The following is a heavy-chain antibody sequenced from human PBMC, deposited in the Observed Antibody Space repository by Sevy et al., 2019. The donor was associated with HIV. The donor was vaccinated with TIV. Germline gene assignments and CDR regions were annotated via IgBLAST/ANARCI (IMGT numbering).Heavy chain of an antibody. Sequence: LGGSLRLSCAASGFTFGDYSMNWVRQAPGKGLEWVSSISSNSEFMYYTDSVKGRFTISRDNANNSVFLQMNSLRAEDTAVYYCTSLGQAWLFGSWGQGTPVTVSS. CDR3: TSLGQAWLFGS. D-gene: IGHD5-12*01. CDR1: GFTFGDYS. V-gene: IGHV3-21*06. J-gene: IGHJ4*02. CDR2: ISSNSEFM.